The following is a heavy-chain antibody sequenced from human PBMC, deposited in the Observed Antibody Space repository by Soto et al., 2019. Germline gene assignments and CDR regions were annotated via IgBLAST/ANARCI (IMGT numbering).Heavy chain of an antibody. CDR1: GFTFSNAW. CDR2: IKSKTDGGTT. D-gene: IGHD3-3*02. Sequence: PGGSLRLSCAASGFTFSNAWMSWVRQAPGTGLEWVGRIKSKTDGGTTDYAAPVKGRFTISRDDSKNTLYLQMNSLKTEDTAVYYCTTDLTFFVPDLGPAFDIWGQGTMVTVSS. CDR3: TTDLTFFVPDLGPAFDI. J-gene: IGHJ3*02. V-gene: IGHV3-15*01.